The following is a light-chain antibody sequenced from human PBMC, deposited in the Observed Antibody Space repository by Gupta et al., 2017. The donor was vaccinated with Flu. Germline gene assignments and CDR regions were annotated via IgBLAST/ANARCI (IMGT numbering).Light chain of an antibody. CDR3: QSDDNRRGGYV. J-gene: IGLJ1*01. Sequence: VTRSWTGSSSNIGADYDVHWYQQLPATSPKLLIYDKNKRRSGVPDRFSGAKSGTTASLAITGLQAEDEADYYCQSDDNRRGGYVFGDGTEGTVL. CDR1: SSNIGADYD. V-gene: IGLV1-40*01. CDR2: DKN.